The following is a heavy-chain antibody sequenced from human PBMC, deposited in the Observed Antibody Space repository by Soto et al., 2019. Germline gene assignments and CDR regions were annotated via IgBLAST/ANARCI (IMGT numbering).Heavy chain of an antibody. CDR2: IYYSGST. CDR1: GGSISSYY. D-gene: IGHD2-2*01. CDR3: ARGNFIVVVPAAGNYGMDV. V-gene: IGHV4-59*01. Sequence: PSETLSLTCTVSGGSISSYYWSWIRQPPGKGLEWIGYIYYSGSTNYNPSHKSRVTISVDTSKNQFSLKLSSVTAADTAVYYCARGNFIVVVPAAGNYGMDVWGQGTTVTVSS. J-gene: IGHJ6*02.